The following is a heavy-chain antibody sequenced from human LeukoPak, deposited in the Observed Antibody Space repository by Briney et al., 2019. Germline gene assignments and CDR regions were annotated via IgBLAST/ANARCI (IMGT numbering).Heavy chain of an antibody. D-gene: IGHD6-19*01. CDR1: GYTFTGYY. CDR2: INPSSGGT. V-gene: IGHV1-2*02. Sequence: VASVKVSCKASGYTFTGYYMHWVRQAPGQGLEWMGWINPSSGGTNYAQKFQGRVTMTRDTSISTAYMELSRLRSDDTAVYYCARDIIAVAGTGDYWGQGTLVTVSS. CDR3: ARDIIAVAGTGDY. J-gene: IGHJ4*02.